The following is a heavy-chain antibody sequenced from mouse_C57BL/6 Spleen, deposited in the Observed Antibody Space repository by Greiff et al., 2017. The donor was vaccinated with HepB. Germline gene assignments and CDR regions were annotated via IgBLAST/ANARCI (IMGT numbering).Heavy chain of an antibody. CDR1: GYTFTSYW. Sequence: QVQLKQPGAELVKPEASVKLSCKASGYTFTSYWMHWVKQRPGQGLEWIGMIHPNSGSTNYNEKFKSKATLTVDKSSSTAYMQLSSLTSEDSAVYYCARPGTYYFDYWGQGTTLTVSS. CDR3: ARPGTYYFDY. CDR2: IHPNSGST. V-gene: IGHV1-64*01. J-gene: IGHJ2*01. D-gene: IGHD4-1*01.